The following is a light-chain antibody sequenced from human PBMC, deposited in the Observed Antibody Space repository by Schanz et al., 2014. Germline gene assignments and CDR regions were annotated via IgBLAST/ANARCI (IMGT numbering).Light chain of an antibody. V-gene: IGKV3-15*01. J-gene: IGKJ5*01. CDR1: QSVSSN. Sequence: EIVMTQSPATLSVSPGERATLSCRASQSVSSNLAWHQQKPGQAPRLLIYGASTRAAGIPARFSGSGSGTEFTLTISSLQSEDFAVYYCQQYLNWPITFGQGTRLEIK. CDR2: GAS. CDR3: QQYLNWPIT.